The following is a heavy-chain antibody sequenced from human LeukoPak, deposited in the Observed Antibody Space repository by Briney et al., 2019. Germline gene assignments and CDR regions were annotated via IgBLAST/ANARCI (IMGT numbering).Heavy chain of an antibody. J-gene: IGHJ6*03. CDR3: ARHRRYWSGGSCFYYNYMDV. CDR1: GYSFTSYL. Sequence: GESLKISCKGSGYSFTSYLIGWGRQLPGKGLEWVGIIYPGDSDNSYRTSLQGEATISAGKSTSTAYLQSSSPTASDTAMYYCARHRRYWSGGSCFYYNYMDVWGKGTTVTISS. CDR2: IYPGDSDN. D-gene: IGHD2-15*01. V-gene: IGHV5-51*01.